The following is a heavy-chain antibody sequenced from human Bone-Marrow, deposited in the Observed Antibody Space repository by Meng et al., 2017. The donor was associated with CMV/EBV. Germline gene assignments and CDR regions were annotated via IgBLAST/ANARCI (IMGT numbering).Heavy chain of an antibody. CDR2: ISAYNGNT. J-gene: IGHJ4*02. D-gene: IGHD1-26*01. CDR3: ARGGSTFFFSGSYSFDY. Sequence: ASVKVSCKASGYTFTSYGISWVRKAPGQGLEWMGWISAYNGNTNYAQKLQGRVTMTTDTSTSTAYMELRSLRSDDTAVYYCARGGSTFFFSGSYSFDYWGQGTLVTVSS. CDR1: GYTFTSYG. V-gene: IGHV1-18*01.